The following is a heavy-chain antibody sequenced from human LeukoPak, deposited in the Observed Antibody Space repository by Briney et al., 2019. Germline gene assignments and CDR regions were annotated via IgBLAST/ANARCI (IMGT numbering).Heavy chain of an antibody. J-gene: IGHJ4*02. D-gene: IGHD1-26*01. CDR1: GYTFTSYG. Sequence: GASVKVSCKASGYTFTSYGISWVRQAPGQGLEWMGWISAYNGNTNYAQKLQGRVTMTTDTSTSTAYMELRSLRSDDTAVYYCARDRGFYIVGATPDPNFDYWGQGTLVTVSS. CDR2: ISAYNGNT. V-gene: IGHV1-18*01. CDR3: ARDRGFYIVGATPDPNFDY.